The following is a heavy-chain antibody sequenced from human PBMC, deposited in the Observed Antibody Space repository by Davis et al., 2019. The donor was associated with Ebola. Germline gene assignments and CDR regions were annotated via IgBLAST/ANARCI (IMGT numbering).Heavy chain of an antibody. D-gene: IGHD6-19*01. CDR1: GYSFTTCA. V-gene: IGHV7-4-1*02. CDR3: AREGYISGWMTPPFDS. CDR2: INFNTGNP. J-gene: IGHJ4*02. Sequence: ASVKVSCKASGYSFTTCAINWVRQAPGQGLQWMGWINFNTGNPTYAQDFTGRFVFSLDTSVSTAYLQISSLKAEDTAVYYCAREGYISGWMTPPFDSWGQGTLVTVSS.